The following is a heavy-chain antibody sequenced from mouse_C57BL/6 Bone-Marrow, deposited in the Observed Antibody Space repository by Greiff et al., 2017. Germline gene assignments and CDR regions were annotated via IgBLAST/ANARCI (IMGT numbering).Heavy chain of an antibody. CDR1: GYTFTSYW. CDR2: IPPNSGST. V-gene: IGHV1-64*01. J-gene: IGHJ3*01. D-gene: IGHD1-1*01. Sequence: QVQLQQPGAELVKPGASVKLSCKASGYTFTSYWMHWVKQRPGQGLEWIGMIPPNSGSTNYNEKFKSKATLTVDKSSSTAYMQLSSLTSEDSAVYYCARGIYYYGSSVFAYWGQGTLVTVSA. CDR3: ARGIYYYGSSVFAY.